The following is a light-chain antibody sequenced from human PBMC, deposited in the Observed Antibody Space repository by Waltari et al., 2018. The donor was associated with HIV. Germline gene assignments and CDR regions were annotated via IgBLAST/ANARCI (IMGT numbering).Light chain of an antibody. J-gene: IGLJ1*01. CDR1: NLATRN. Sequence: SYVLTPPHSLSAVTGQTVTTPWGGDNLATRNVNWYSQRPGQAPVLVVFDDTDRPSGIPERLSASNCGNAATLTLSRVEAGDEADYYCQVWDSGRDEYVFGPGTRVTVL. CDR2: DDT. CDR3: QVWDSGRDEYV. V-gene: IGLV3-21*02.